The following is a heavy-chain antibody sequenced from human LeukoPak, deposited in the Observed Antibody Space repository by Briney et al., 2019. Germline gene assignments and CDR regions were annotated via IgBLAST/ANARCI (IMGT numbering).Heavy chain of an antibody. Sequence: PSETLSLTCAVSGGSISSSGHFWSWIRQHPGKGLEWIGYIYYTGSSYYNPSLKSRLTISVGTSENQFSLKLSSVTAADTAVYYCARGYGPFDPWGQGTLVTVSS. CDR3: ARGYGPFDP. CDR1: GGSISSSGHF. D-gene: IGHD5-12*01. CDR2: IYYTGSS. V-gene: IGHV4-31*02. J-gene: IGHJ5*02.